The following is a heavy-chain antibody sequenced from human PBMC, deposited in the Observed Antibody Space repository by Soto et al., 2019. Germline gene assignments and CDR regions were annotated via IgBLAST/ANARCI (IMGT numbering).Heavy chain of an antibody. J-gene: IGHJ5*02. CDR3: AADYYDSSGYLWAGGFDP. CDR1: GFTFTSSA. D-gene: IGHD3-22*01. V-gene: IGHV1-58*01. Sequence: SVKVSCKASGFTFTSSAVQWGRQARGQRLEWIGWIVVGSGNTNYAQKFQERVTITRDMSTSTAYMELSSLRSEDTAVYYCAADYYDSSGYLWAGGFDPWGQGTLVTVSS. CDR2: IVVGSGNT.